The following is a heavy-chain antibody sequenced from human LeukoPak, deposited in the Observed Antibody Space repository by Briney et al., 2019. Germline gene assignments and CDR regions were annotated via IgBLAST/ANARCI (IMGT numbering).Heavy chain of an antibody. CDR1: GYSISSGYY. CDR2: IYHSGST. D-gene: IGHD1-26*01. V-gene: IGHV4-38-2*02. CDR3: ARDIGSRI. J-gene: IGHJ6*04. Sequence: PSETLSLTCTVSGYSISSGYYWGWIRQPPGKGLEWIGSIYHSGSTYYNPSLKSRVTISVDTSKNQFSLSLNSVTAADTAVFYCARDIGSRIWGKGTTVIVSS.